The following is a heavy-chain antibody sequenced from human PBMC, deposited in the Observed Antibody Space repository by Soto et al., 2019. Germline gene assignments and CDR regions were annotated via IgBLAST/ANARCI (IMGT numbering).Heavy chain of an antibody. Sequence: EVQLLESGGGLVQPGGSLRLSCAASGFTFSSYAMNWVRQAPGKGLEWVSVISGSGDSKYYADSVKGRFTISRDNSKNKLYLQLNSIRAEAKAVYYCEKDRDGAAAGDTEFYGMDDWGQGTRVTVSS. CDR1: GFTFSSYA. CDR3: EKDRDGAAAGDTEFYGMDD. V-gene: IGHV3-23*01. D-gene: IGHD6-13*01. J-gene: IGHJ6*02. CDR2: ISGSGDSK.